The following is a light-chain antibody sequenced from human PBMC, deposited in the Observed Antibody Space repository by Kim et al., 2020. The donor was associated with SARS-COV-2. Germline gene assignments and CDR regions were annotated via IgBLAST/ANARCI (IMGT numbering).Light chain of an antibody. Sequence: EIVLTQSPDTLSLSPGDRVTLSCRASQVVSSSYLAWYQQKPGQAPRLLIYGASRRATGVPDRFSGSGSGTDFTLTISRLEPEDFAVYHCQQCGNSPWSFGQGTKVDIK. V-gene: IGKV3-20*01. CDR1: QVVSSSY. CDR2: GAS. CDR3: QQCGNSPWS. J-gene: IGKJ1*01.